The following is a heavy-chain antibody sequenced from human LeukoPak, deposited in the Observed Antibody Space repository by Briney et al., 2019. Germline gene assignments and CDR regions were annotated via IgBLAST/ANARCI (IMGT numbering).Heavy chain of an antibody. Sequence: GGSLRLSCAAAGFTFSSFWMGWVRQAPGKGLQWVANIKTDGSEKYYVDSVKGRFTISRDNAKNSLYLQMNSLRAEDTAVYYCATYSSLNRREFQYWGQGTLLTVSS. CDR1: GFTFSSFW. CDR2: IKTDGSEK. D-gene: IGHD3-22*01. J-gene: IGHJ1*01. CDR3: ATYSSLNRREFQY. V-gene: IGHV3-7*01.